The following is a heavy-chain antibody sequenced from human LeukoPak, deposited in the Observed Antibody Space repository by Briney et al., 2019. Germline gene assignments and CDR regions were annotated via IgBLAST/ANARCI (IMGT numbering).Heavy chain of an antibody. J-gene: IGHJ4*02. Sequence: PGGSLRLSCAASGFTFSSYGMHWVRQAPGKGLEWVAVISYNGSNKYYADSVKGRFTISRDNSKNTLYLQMNSLRVEDTAVYYCAKASGDYDYWGQGTLVTVSS. CDR3: AKASGDYDY. CDR1: GFTFSSYG. D-gene: IGHD4-17*01. CDR2: ISYNGSNK. V-gene: IGHV3-30*18.